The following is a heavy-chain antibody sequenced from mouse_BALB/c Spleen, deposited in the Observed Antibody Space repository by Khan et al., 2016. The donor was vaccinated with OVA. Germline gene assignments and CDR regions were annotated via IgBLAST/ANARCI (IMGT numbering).Heavy chain of an antibody. CDR2: INSGSTYT. J-gene: IGHJ1*01. Sequence: EVELVESGGGLVRPGGSLKLSCAASGFSFTTYTMSWVRQTPEKRLEWVATINSGSTYTYYPDSVKGRFTISRGNAKNTLYLQMSSLKSEDTAMYYCTMDGSDAHGCFDVWGAGTTVTVSS. CDR3: TMDGSDAHGCFDV. D-gene: IGHD1-1*02. CDR1: GFSFTTYT. V-gene: IGHV5-6-4*01.